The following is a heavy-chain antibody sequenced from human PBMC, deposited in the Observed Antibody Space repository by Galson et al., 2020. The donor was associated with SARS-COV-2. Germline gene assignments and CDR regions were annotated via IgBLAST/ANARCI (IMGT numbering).Heavy chain of an antibody. Sequence: GESLKISCAASGFTFSSYWMSWVRQAPGKGLEWVANIKQDGSEKYYVDSVKGRFTISRDNAKNSLYLQMNSLRAEDTAVYYCARDMYYDILTGSYYYYGMDVWGQGTTVTVSS. CDR3: ARDMYYDILTGSYYYYGMDV. J-gene: IGHJ6*02. V-gene: IGHV3-7*01. CDR1: GFTFSSYW. D-gene: IGHD3-9*01. CDR2: IKQDGSEK.